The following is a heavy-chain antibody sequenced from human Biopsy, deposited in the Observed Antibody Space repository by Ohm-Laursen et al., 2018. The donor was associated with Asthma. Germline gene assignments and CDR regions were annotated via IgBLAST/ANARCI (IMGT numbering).Heavy chain of an antibody. CDR1: GFTFGTYA. Sequence: SLRLSCTASGFTFGTYAMHWVRQAPGKGLEWVAVMSYEGSTEYYPDSVKGRFTISRDNSKNTVYLQMNSLRVADTAVYYCARGYSLGGDFRYWGQGILVTVSS. D-gene: IGHD5-18*01. CDR2: MSYEGSTE. CDR3: ARGYSLGGDFRY. J-gene: IGHJ4*02. V-gene: IGHV3-30-3*01.